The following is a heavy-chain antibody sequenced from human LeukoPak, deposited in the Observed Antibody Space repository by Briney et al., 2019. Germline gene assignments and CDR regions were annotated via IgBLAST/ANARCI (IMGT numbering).Heavy chain of an antibody. CDR1: GGSISSYY. J-gene: IGHJ5*02. Sequence: SETLSLTCTVSGGSISSYYWSWIRQPAGKGLEWIGRLYNTGGTNYNPSLKNRVTMSVDTSKNQLSLKLSSVTAADTAVYYCARHLGSYYYDSSHNWFDPWGQGTLVTVSS. V-gene: IGHV4-4*07. D-gene: IGHD3-22*01. CDR2: LYNTGGT. CDR3: ARHLGSYYYDSSHNWFDP.